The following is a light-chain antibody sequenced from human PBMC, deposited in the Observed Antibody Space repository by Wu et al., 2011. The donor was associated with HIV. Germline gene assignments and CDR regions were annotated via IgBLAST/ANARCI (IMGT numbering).Light chain of an antibody. Sequence: EIVLTQSPGTLSLSPGERATLSCRASQSVSSSYLAWYQQKPGQAPRLLIYGASSRATGIPDRFSGSGSGADFTLTISRLEPEDFAVYYCQQYGSGYLYRFGQGTKLEIK. CDR1: QSVSSSY. CDR3: QQYGSGYLYR. CDR2: GAS. J-gene: IGKJ2*03. V-gene: IGKV3-20*01.